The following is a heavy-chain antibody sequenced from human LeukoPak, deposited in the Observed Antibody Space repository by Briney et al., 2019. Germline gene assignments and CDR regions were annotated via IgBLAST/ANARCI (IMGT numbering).Heavy chain of an antibody. CDR1: GGSISSGGYY. CDR3: ARETYYDSSGYTIDY. CDR2: IYHSGST. D-gene: IGHD3-22*01. Sequence: PSQTLSLTCTVSGGSISSGGYYWSWIRQPPGKGLEWIGYIYHSGSTYYNPSLKSRVTISVDRSKNQFSLKLSSVTAADTAVYYCARETYYDSSGYTIDYWGQGTLVTVSS. V-gene: IGHV4-30-2*01. J-gene: IGHJ4*02.